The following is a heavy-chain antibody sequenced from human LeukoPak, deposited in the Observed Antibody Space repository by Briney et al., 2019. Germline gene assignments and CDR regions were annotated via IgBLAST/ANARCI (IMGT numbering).Heavy chain of an antibody. J-gene: IGHJ4*02. CDR1: GYTFTSYG. V-gene: IGHV1-18*01. Sequence: ASVKVSCKASGYTFTSYGISWVRQAPGQGLEWMGWISAYNGNTNYAQKLQGRVTMTTDTSTSTAYMELRSLRSDDTAVRYCARADYGDYYGNYWGQGTLVTVSS. CDR3: ARADYGDYYGNY. D-gene: IGHD4-17*01. CDR2: ISAYNGNT.